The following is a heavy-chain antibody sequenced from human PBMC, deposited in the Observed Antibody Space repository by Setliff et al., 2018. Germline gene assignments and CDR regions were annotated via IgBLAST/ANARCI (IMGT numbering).Heavy chain of an antibody. CDR2: IYTKGST. CDR1: GGSMTDFF. J-gene: IGHJ4*02. D-gene: IGHD3-3*01. V-gene: IGHV4-4*08. CDR3: ASHPRVTIFGVVAFDY. Sequence: PSETLSLTCSVTGGSMTDFFWNWIRQPPGKGLEWIGYIYTKGSTNYSPSLRSRVTISVDTSQNQFSLKLSSVTAADTAAYYCASHPRVTIFGVVAFDYWGQGILVTVSS.